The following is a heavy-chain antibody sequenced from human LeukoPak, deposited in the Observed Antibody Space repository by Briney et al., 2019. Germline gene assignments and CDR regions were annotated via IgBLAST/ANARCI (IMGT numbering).Heavy chain of an antibody. CDR3: VREGWEMNMDV. CDR2: ISSSGRFI. J-gene: IGHJ6*03. V-gene: IGHV3-21*01. D-gene: IGHD1-26*01. Sequence: GESLRLSCVAYDFTFSSYILHWVRQAPGKGLEWISSISSSGRFIYDADSVKGRFTIFRDNAKKSVYLQMNSLRAADTAVYYCVREGWEMNMDVWGKGATVTVSS. CDR1: DFTFSSYI.